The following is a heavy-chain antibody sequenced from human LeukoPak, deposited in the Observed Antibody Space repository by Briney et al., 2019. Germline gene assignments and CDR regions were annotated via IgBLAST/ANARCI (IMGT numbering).Heavy chain of an antibody. Sequence: ASETLSLTCTVSGGSISSTTYYWAWIRQPPGMGLEWIGSVYYGETTYYNPSLESRVTISVDTSKNQFSLRLNSVTAADTAVYYCARHEASYFYYYMDVWGAGTTSSSP. CDR3: ARHEASYFYYYMDV. J-gene: IGHJ6*03. CDR1: GGSISSTTYY. CDR2: VYYGETT. V-gene: IGHV4-39*01.